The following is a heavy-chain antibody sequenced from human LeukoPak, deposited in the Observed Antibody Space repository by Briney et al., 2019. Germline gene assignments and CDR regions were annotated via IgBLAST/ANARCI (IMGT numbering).Heavy chain of an antibody. V-gene: IGHV1-3*01. Sequence: ASVKVSCKASGYTFTSYAMHWVRQAPGQRLEWMGWINAGSGNKKYSQNLQGRVTITRDTSASTAYMDLSSLRSEDTAVYYCARASYDSDNGYYLDYWGQGTLVTVSS. J-gene: IGHJ4*02. CDR1: GYTFTSYA. CDR3: ARASYDSDNGYYLDY. CDR2: INAGSGNK. D-gene: IGHD3-22*01.